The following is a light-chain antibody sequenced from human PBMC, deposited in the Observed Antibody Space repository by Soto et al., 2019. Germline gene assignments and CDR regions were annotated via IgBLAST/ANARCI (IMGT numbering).Light chain of an antibody. J-gene: IGKJ1*01. CDR2: GAS. Sequence: EIGLTHSPGTLSLSPGERATLSCRASQSVSSSYLAWYQQKPGQAPRLLIYGASSRATGIPDRFSGSGSGTDFTLTISRLEPEDFAVYYCQQYGSSPPRTFGQGTKVDI. CDR1: QSVSSSY. V-gene: IGKV3-20*01. CDR3: QQYGSSPPRT.